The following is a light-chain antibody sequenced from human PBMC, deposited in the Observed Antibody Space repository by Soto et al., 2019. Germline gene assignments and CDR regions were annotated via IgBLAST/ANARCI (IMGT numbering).Light chain of an antibody. CDR1: QSVSNNY. Sequence: EIGLTQSPGTLSLSPGERATLSCRASQSVSNNYLAWYQQKPGQAPRLLIYGASNRATGIPDRFSGSGSGTDFTLTISRLEPEDFAVYFCHQYGSSSGTFGQGTKV. CDR2: GAS. J-gene: IGKJ1*01. V-gene: IGKV3-20*01. CDR3: HQYGSSSGT.